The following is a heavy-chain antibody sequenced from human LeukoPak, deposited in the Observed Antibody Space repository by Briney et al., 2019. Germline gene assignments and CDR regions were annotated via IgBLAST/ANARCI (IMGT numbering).Heavy chain of an antibody. J-gene: IGHJ4*02. CDR2: ITSSSNYI. D-gene: IGHD3-10*01. Sequence: GSLRLSCAASGFTFSRLSMNLVRQTPGKGLEWVSSITSSSNYIYYAESVKGRLTISRDNAKNSLYLQMNSLRAEDTGVYYCARDGDLFDYWGQGTLVTVSS. CDR1: GFTFSRLS. V-gene: IGHV3-21*01. CDR3: ARDGDLFDY.